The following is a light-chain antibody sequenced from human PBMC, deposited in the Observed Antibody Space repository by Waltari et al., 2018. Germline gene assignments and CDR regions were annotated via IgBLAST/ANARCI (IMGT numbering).Light chain of an antibody. CDR3: SSFAGSPVV. CDR2: EVT. V-gene: IGLV2-8*01. Sequence: QSALTQPPSASGSPGQPVTISCTGPRSAVGGYNYVSWYQQHPAKAPKLMIYEVTKRPSGVPDRFSGSKSGNTASLTVSGLQAEDEADYYCSSFAGSPVVFGGGTKLTVL. CDR1: RSAVGGYNY. J-gene: IGLJ2*01.